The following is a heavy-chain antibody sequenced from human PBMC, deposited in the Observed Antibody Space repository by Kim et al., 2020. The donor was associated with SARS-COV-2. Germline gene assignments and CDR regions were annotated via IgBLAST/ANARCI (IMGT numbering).Heavy chain of an antibody. V-gene: IGHV3-74*01. CDR1: GFTFSSYW. D-gene: IGHD2-15*01. Sequence: GGSLRLSCAASGFTFSSYWMHWVRQAPGKGLVWVSRINSDGSSTSYADSGKGRFTISRDNAKNTLYLQMNSLRADDTAVSYCARVVDIVVVVAADAFDIWGEGTMVSVSS. CDR3: ARVVDIVVVVAADAFDI. J-gene: IGHJ3*02. CDR2: INSDGSST.